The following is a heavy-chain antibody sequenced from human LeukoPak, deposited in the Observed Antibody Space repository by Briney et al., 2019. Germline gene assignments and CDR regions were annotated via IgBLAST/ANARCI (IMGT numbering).Heavy chain of an antibody. CDR1: GFTFSSYW. D-gene: IGHD4-11*01. J-gene: IGHJ6*02. CDR2: INSDGRST. CDR3: ARDIVSTDVRYYYAMDV. Sequence: PGGSLRLSCAASGFTFSSYWMHWVRQAPGKGLVWVSRINSDGRSTGYADSGKGRFTISRDNAKNTLCLQMNSMRAEDTAVYYCARDIVSTDVRYYYAMDVWGQGTTVTVSS. V-gene: IGHV3-74*01.